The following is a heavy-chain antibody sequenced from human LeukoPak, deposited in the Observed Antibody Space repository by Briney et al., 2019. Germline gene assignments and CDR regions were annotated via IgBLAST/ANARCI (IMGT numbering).Heavy chain of an antibody. D-gene: IGHD4-17*01. CDR3: TASYGDESASFDY. Sequence: GGSLRLSCAASGFTFSGSAMHWVRQASGKGLEWVGRIRSKANSYATAYAASVKGRFTISRDDSKNTAYLQMNSLKTEDTAVYYCTASYGDESASFDYWGQGTLVTVSS. J-gene: IGHJ4*02. V-gene: IGHV3-73*01. CDR2: IRSKANSYAT. CDR1: GFTFSGSA.